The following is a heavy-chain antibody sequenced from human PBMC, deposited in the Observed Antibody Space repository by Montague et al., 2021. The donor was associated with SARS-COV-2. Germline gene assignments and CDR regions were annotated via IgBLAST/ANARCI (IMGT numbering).Heavy chain of an antibody. D-gene: IGHD3-3*01. V-gene: IGHV4-59*08. CDR3: ARGSSYKIFGVVIDDAFDI. CDR2: IYYSGST. CDR1: GGSISTYY. Sequence: SETLSLTCTVSGGSISTYYWSWIRQPPGKGLEWIGYIYYSGSTNYNPSLKSRVTISVDTSKNQFSLKLSSVTAADTAVYYCARGSSYKIFGVVIDDAFDIWGQGTMVTVSP. J-gene: IGHJ3*02.